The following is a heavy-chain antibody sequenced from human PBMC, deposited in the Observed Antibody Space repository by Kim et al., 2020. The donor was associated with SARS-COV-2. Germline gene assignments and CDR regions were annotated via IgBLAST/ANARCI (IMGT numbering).Heavy chain of an antibody. CDR1: GFTFSSYW. D-gene: IGHD4-17*01. J-gene: IGHJ6*02. CDR3: ARDRYGDYSYYYYGMDV. Sequence: GGSLRLSCAASGFTFSSYWMSWVRQAPGKGLEWVANIKQDGSEKYYVDSVKGRFTISRDNAKNSLYLQMNSLRAEDTAVYYCARDRYGDYSYYYYGMDVWGQGTTVTVSS. CDR2: IKQDGSEK. V-gene: IGHV3-7*01.